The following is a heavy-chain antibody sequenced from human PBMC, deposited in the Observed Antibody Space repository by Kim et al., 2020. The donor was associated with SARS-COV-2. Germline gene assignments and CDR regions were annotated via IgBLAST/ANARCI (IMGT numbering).Heavy chain of an antibody. CDR3: AREGGGGKGFDY. Sequence: GGSLRLSCAASGFTFSSYTMNWVRQAPGKGLEWVSSISSSSSYIYYADSLKGRFTIYRDNAKNSLYLQMNSLRAEDTAVYYCAREGGGGKGFDYWGQGTLGTVS. V-gene: IGHV3-21*01. D-gene: IGHD2-15*01. J-gene: IGHJ4*02. CDR1: GFTFSSYT. CDR2: ISSSSSYI.